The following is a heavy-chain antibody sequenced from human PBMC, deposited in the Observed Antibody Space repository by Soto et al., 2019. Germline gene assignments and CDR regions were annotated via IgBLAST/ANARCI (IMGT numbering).Heavy chain of an antibody. CDR2: IYYSGST. J-gene: IGHJ4*02. D-gene: IGHD2-8*01. V-gene: IGHV4-30-4*01. Sequence: PSETLSLTCTVSCGSISSVDYYWSCIRQPPGKGLEWIGYIYYSGSTYYNPSLKSRVTISVDTSKNQFSLKLSSVTAADTAVYYCAREYPGYCTNGVCSSAPAYWGQGTLVTVSS. CDR3: AREYPGYCTNGVCSSAPAY. CDR1: CGSISSVDYY.